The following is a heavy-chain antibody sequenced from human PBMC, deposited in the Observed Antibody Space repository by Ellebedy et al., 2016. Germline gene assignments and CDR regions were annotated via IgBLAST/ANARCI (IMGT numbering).Heavy chain of an antibody. CDR3: ARERVRNGSGRNYYYYYGMDV. V-gene: IGHV1-46*04. CDR1: GYTFTSYY. D-gene: IGHD3-10*01. Sequence: ASVKVSCKASGYTFTSYYVHWVRQAPGQGLEWMGIINPSDGRTTYAQELQGRVTMTRDTSTRTVYMDLSSLRSEDTAVYYCARERVRNGSGRNYYYYYGMDVWGQGTTVTVSS. CDR2: INPSDGRT. J-gene: IGHJ6*02.